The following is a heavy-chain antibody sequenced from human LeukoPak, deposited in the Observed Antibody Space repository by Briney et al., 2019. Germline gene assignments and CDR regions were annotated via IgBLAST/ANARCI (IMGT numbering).Heavy chain of an antibody. CDR1: GFIFSNAW. Sequence: PGGSLRLSCAASGFIFSNAWMSWVRQAPGKGLEWVGRIKSKTDGGTTDYAAPVKGRFTISRDGSKNTLYLQMNSLKTEDTAVYYCITVHHVVVPSVDWFDPWGQGTLVTVSS. V-gene: IGHV3-15*01. CDR3: ITVHHVVVPSVDWFDP. J-gene: IGHJ5*02. D-gene: IGHD2-2*01. CDR2: IKSKTDGGTT.